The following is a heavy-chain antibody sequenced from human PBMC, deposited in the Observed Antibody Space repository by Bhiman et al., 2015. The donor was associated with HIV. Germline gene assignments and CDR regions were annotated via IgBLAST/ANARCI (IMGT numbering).Heavy chain of an antibody. CDR1: GFTFGSYV. Sequence: QVQLVESGGGVVQPGRSLRLSCAASGFTFGSYVMNWVRQAPGKGLEWVASTSNDGSNEGYADSVKGRFTISRDNSKNTLYLQMNSLRGEDTAVYYCGRDLKHIWSYVGDCDIWGRGTMVTVSS. D-gene: IGHD2-21*02. J-gene: IGHJ3*02. CDR3: GRDLKHIWSYVGDCDI. CDR2: TSNDGSNE. V-gene: IGHV3-30*04.